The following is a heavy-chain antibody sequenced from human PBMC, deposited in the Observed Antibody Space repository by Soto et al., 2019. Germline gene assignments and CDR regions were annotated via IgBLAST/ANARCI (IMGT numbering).Heavy chain of an antibody. V-gene: IGHV4-34*01. CDR3: ASWLVGAPFDS. CDR1: GDSFTKYY. J-gene: IGHJ4*01. D-gene: IGHD1-26*01. Sequence: QVQLQQWGAGLLKPSETLSLTCAVYGDSFTKYYWSWIRQPPGKGLEWIGEINHSGRTNFNPSLNSRVTISVDRSKNQFSLKLRSVTAADTGVYYCASWLVGAPFDSWGHGTLVTVSS. CDR2: INHSGRT.